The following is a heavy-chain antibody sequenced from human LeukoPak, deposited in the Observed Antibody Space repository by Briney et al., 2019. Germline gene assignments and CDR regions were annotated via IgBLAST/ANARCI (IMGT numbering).Heavy chain of an antibody. V-gene: IGHV4-59*08. D-gene: IGHD6-13*01. CDR3: ARSSWYDIIDY. Sequence: SGTLSLTCTVSGVSASDYYWSWIRQPPGKGLEWIGYVSNRGTTNDHPSLKSRVTILVDTSKNQFSLKLSSVTAADTAVYYCARSSWYDIIDYWGQGTLVTVSS. CDR1: GVSASDYY. J-gene: IGHJ4*02. CDR2: VSNRGTT.